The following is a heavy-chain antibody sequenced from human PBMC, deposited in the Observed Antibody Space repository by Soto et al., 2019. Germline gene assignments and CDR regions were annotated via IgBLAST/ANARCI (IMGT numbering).Heavy chain of an antibody. CDR1: GCTFSSYA. CDR3: AKHRRDGYNYDLQH. D-gene: IGHD5-12*01. CDR2: IIPIFGTA. J-gene: IGHJ1*01. V-gene: IGHV1-69*06. Sequence: SVKVSCKASGCTFSSYAISWVRQAPGQGLEWMGGIIPIFGTANYAQKFQGRVTITADKSTSTAYMELSSLRSEDTAVYYCAKHRRDGYNYDLQHWGQGKLFTVSS.